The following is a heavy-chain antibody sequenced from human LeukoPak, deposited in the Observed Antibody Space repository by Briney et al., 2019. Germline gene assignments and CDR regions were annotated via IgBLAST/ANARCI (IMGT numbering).Heavy chain of an antibody. J-gene: IGHJ6*02. CDR3: AKVRRAYYYGSGSSMDV. CDR2: ISSSSSYI. D-gene: IGHD3-10*01. V-gene: IGHV3-21*04. CDR1: GFTFSSYS. Sequence: GGSLRLSCAASGFTFSSYSMNWVRQAPGKGLEWVSSISSSSSYIYYADSVKGRFTISRDNAKNSLYLQMNSLRAEDTALYYCAKVRRAYYYGSGSSMDVWGQGTTVTVSS.